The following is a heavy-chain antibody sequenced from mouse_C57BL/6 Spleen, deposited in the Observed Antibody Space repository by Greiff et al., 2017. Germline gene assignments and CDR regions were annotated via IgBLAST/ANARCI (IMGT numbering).Heavy chain of an antibody. J-gene: IGHJ4*01. V-gene: IGHV1-82*01. CDR1: GYAFSSSW. CDR3: ALTGRDYAMDY. Sequence: VQLQQSGPELVKPGASVKISCKASGYAFSSSWMNWVKQRPGKGLEWIGRIYPGDGDTNYNGKFKGKATLTADKSSSTAYMQLSSLTSEDSAVYFCALTGRDYAMDYWGQGTSVTVSS. CDR2: IYPGDGDT. D-gene: IGHD4-1*01.